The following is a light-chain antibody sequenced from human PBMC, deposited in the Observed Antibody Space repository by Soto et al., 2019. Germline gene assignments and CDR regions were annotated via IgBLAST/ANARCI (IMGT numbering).Light chain of an antibody. Sequence: DIQLTQSPSSLSASVGDRLTTTCRASERISNYLNWYQQKPGTAPKLLIWSSSTLPSGVPSRFSGIGSGTDFTLSISGLQPEDFAVYYCQQSYNTPRTFGQGTKVEVK. CDR3: QQSYNTPRT. V-gene: IGKV1-39*01. CDR1: ERISNY. J-gene: IGKJ1*01. CDR2: SSS.